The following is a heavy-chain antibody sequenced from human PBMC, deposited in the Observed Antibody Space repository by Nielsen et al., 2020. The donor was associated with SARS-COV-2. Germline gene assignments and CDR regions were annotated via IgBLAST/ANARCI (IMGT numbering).Heavy chain of an antibody. CDR1: GGSFSGYY. D-gene: IGHD6-19*01. CDR2: INHSGST. V-gene: IGHV4-34*01. Sequence: SETLSLTCAVYGGSFSGYYWSWIRQPPGKGLEWIGEINHSGSTNYNPSLKSRVTISVDTSKNQFSLQLNSVTPEDTAVYYCARDLGGWYGGTYFDYWGQGTLVTVSS. CDR3: ARDLGGWYGGTYFDY. J-gene: IGHJ4*02.